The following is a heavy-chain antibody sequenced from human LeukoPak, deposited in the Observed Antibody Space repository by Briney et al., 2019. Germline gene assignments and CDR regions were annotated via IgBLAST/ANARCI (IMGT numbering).Heavy chain of an antibody. CDR2: IYHSGST. Sequence: SQTLSLTCTVSGGSISSGGYYWSWIRQPPGKGLEWIGYIYHSGSTYYNPSLKSRVTISVDRSKNQFSLKLSSVTAADTAVYYCARSAYSNYSPFDYWGQGTLVTVSS. J-gene: IGHJ4*02. CDR3: ARSAYSNYSPFDY. V-gene: IGHV4-30-2*01. CDR1: GGSISSGGYY. D-gene: IGHD4-11*01.